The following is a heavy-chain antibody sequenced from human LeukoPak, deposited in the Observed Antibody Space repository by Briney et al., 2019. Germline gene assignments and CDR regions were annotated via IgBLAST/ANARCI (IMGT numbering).Heavy chain of an antibody. Sequence: TGGSLRLSCTASGFTFSSYAMSWVRQAPGKGLEWVSAISGSGGSTYYADSVKGRFTISRDNSKNTLYLQMNSLRAEDTAVYYCAKDSPIQLWEGHQNYYFDYWGQGTLVTVSS. CDR1: GFTFSSYA. CDR2: ISGSGGST. CDR3: AKDSPIQLWEGHQNYYFDY. V-gene: IGHV3-23*01. J-gene: IGHJ4*02. D-gene: IGHD5-18*01.